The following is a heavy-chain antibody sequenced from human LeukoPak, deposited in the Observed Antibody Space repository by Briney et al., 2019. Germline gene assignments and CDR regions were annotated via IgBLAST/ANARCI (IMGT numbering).Heavy chain of an antibody. CDR2: ISDTARTK. CDR1: GFTFSDYY. Sequence: PGGSLRLSCAASGFTFSDYYMTWIRQTPGKGLAWVSYISDTARTKSYADSVKGRFTISRDNAKNSLYLQMNSPRVEDTAVYYCAGVNYWNYPFWGQGTLVTVSS. CDR3: AGVNYWNYPF. J-gene: IGHJ4*02. V-gene: IGHV3-11*04. D-gene: IGHD1-7*01.